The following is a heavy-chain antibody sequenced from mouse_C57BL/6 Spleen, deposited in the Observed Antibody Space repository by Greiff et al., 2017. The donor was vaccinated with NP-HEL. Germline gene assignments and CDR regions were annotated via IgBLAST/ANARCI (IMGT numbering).Heavy chain of an antibody. CDR1: GYSITSGYY. CDR2: ISYDGSN. V-gene: IGHV3-6*01. J-gene: IGHJ2*01. CDR3: ARDGDFDY. Sequence: EVQLVESGPGLVKPSQSLSLTCSVPGYSITSGYYWNWIRQFPGNKLEWMGYISYDGSNNYNPSLKNRISITRDTSKNQFFLKLNSVTTEDTATYYCARDGDFDYWGQGTTLTVSS.